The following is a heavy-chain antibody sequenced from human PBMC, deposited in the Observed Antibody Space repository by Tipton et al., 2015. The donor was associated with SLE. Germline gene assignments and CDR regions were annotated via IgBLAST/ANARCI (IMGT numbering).Heavy chain of an antibody. CDR2: IYYTGST. D-gene: IGHD3-10*01. V-gene: IGHV4-59*01. CDR1: GGSISSYY. CDR3: ARGWELFGFGELYNWFDP. J-gene: IGHJ5*02. Sequence: GSLRLSCTVSGGSISSYYWTWIRQPPGKGLEWIGYIYYTGSTNYNPSLKSRVTISVDTSKNHFSLRLSSVTAADTAVYYCARGWELFGFGELYNWFDPWGQGILVTVSS.